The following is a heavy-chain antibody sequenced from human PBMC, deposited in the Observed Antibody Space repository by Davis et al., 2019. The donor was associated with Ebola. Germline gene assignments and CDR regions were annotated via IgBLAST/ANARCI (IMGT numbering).Heavy chain of an antibody. CDR1: GFTFSSYG. CDR2: ISYDGSNK. J-gene: IGHJ6*02. CDR3: ARGLFYGDYPQGKYGLAV. Sequence: GESLKISCAASGFTFSSYGMHWVRQAPGKGLEWVAVISYDGSNKYYADSVKGRFTISRDNSKNTLYLQMNSLRAEDTAVYYCARGLFYGDYPQGKYGLAVWGQGTTVTVSS. V-gene: IGHV3-30*03. D-gene: IGHD4-17*01.